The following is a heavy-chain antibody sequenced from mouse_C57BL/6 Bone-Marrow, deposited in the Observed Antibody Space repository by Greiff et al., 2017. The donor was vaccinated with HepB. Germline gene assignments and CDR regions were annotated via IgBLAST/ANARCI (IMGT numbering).Heavy chain of an antibody. CDR3: ARHYYGSSYDAMDY. J-gene: IGHJ4*01. D-gene: IGHD1-1*01. Sequence: QVQLQQSGAELVKPGASVKISCKASGYAFSSYWMNWVKQRPGKGLEWIGQLYPGDGDTNYNGKFKGKATLTADKSSSTAYMQLSSLTSEDSAVYFCARHYYGSSYDAMDYWGQGTSVTVSS. CDR1: GYAFSSYW. V-gene: IGHV1-80*01. CDR2: LYPGDGDT.